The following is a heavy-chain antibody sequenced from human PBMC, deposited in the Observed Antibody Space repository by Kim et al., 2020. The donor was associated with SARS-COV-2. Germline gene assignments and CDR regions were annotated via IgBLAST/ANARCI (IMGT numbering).Heavy chain of an antibody. Sequence: SETLSLTCTVSGGSISSSSYYWGWIRQPPGKGLEWIGSIYYSGSTYYNPSLKSRVTISVDTSKNQFSLKLSSVTAADTAVYYCARILNHYYDSSGYENA. CDR2: IYYSGST. CDR1: GGSISSSSYY. J-gene: IGHJ3*01. CDR3: ARILNHYYDSSGYENA. V-gene: IGHV4-39*01. D-gene: IGHD3-22*01.